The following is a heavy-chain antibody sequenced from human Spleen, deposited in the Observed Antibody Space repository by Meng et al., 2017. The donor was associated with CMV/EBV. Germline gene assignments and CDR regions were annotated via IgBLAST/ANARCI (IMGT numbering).Heavy chain of an antibody. Sequence: GGSLRLSCAASGFTFSSYDMHWVRQATGKGLEWVSAIGTAGDTYYPGSVKGRFTISRENAKNSLYLQMNSLRAEDTALYYCAKDQEGNFWSGFDYWGQGTLVTVSS. D-gene: IGHD3-3*01. CDR1: GFTFSSYD. J-gene: IGHJ4*02. CDR3: AKDQEGNFWSGFDY. V-gene: IGHV3-13*01. CDR2: IGTAGDT.